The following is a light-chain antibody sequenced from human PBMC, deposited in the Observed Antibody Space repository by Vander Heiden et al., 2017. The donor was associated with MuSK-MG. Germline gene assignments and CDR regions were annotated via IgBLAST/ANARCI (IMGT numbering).Light chain of an antibody. CDR2: DDT. V-gene: IGLV3-21*02. CDR3: QVLDVYNDHYV. CDR1: RIGRQS. J-gene: IGLJ1*01. Sequence: SYVLTQPPSVSVAPGQTAKITCGGDRIGRQSVHWYQKKSGQAPVLVVNDDTDRPSGIPERFSGSKSGNTATLTITRVEAGDEADYYCQVLDVYNDHYVFGTGTEVTVL.